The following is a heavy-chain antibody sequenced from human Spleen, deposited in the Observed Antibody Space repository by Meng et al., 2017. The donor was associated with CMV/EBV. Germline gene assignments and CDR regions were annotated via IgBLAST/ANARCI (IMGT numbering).Heavy chain of an antibody. CDR2: IYYSGST. Sequence: TVSGGSISSGGYYWSWIRQHPGKGLEWIGYIYYSGSTYYNPSLKSRATISVDTSKKQFSLKLSSVTAADTAVYYCARDVSSATRFDPWGQGTLVTVSS. D-gene: IGHD2-8*01. CDR3: ARDVSSATRFDP. CDR1: GGSISSGGYY. V-gene: IGHV4-31*03. J-gene: IGHJ5*02.